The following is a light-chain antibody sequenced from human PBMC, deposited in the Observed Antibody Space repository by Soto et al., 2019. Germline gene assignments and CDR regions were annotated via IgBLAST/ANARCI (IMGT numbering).Light chain of an antibody. J-gene: IGLJ2*01. V-gene: IGLV2-14*01. Sequence: QSVLTQPASVSGSPGQSITISCTGTSSDVGGYNYVSWYQQHPGKAPKLMIYEVSNRPSGVSNRFSGSKSGNTASLTISGLQAEDEADYYCSSYTSSSTLVVFGGGTKLT. CDR3: SSYTSSSTLVV. CDR1: SSDVGGYNY. CDR2: EVS.